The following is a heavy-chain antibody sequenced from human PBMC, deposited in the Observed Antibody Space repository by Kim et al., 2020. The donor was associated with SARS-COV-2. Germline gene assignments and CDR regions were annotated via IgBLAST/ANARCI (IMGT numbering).Heavy chain of an antibody. CDR2: INPSGGST. D-gene: IGHD3-10*01. Sequence: ASVKVSCKASGYTFTSYYMHWVRQAPGQGLEWMGIINPSGGSTSYAQKFQGRVTMTRDTSTSTVYMELSSLRSEDTAVYYCARSYGSGSSHYYGMDVWGQGTTVTVSS. CDR1: GYTFTSYY. CDR3: ARSYGSGSSHYYGMDV. J-gene: IGHJ6*02. V-gene: IGHV1-46*01.